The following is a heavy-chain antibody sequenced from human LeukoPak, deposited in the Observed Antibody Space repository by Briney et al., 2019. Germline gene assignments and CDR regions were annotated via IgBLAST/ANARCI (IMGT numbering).Heavy chain of an antibody. Sequence: SETLSLTCTVSGGSISDYYWNWIRQPPGKGLEWIGYIYYSGSSNYNPSLKSRVTISVDTSKNQFSLKLSSVTAADTAVYYCASLGGSGGWGQGTLATVSS. D-gene: IGHD6-19*01. V-gene: IGHV4-59*12. CDR2: IYYSGSS. CDR1: GGSISDYY. J-gene: IGHJ4*02. CDR3: ASLGGSGG.